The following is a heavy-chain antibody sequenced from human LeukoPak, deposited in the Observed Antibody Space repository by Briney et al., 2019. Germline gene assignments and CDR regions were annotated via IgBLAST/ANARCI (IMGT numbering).Heavy chain of an antibody. V-gene: IGHV3-48*01. J-gene: IGHJ6*02. CDR1: GFTFSSYS. CDR3: ARERCSSHKSYYYYYGMDV. Sequence: HTGGSLRLSCAASGFTFSSYSMNWVRQAPGKGLEWVSYISSSSSTIYYADSVKGRFTISRDNAKNSLYLQMNSLRAEDTAVYYCARERCSSHKSYYYYYGMDVWGQGTTVTVSS. D-gene: IGHD6-13*01. CDR2: ISSSSSTI.